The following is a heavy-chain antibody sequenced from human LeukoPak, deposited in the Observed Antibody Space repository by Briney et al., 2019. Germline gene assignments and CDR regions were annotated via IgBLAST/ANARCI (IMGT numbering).Heavy chain of an antibody. D-gene: IGHD6-19*01. CDR1: GGSIKSYY. V-gene: IGHV4-59*01. CDR3: AQVTRWLAFDN. J-gene: IGHJ4*02. Sequence: SETLSLTCTVSGGSIKSYYWSWIRQPPGKGLEGIGNIYYSGSTNYNPSLESRVTISLDTSKNQFSLNLNSVTAADTAVYYCAQVTRWLAFDNWGQGTLVTVSS. CDR2: IYYSGST.